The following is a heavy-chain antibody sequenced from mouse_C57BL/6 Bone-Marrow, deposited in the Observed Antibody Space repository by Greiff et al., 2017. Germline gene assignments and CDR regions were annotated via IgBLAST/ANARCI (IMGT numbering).Heavy chain of an antibody. V-gene: IGHV1-63*01. Sequence: QVQLQQSGAELVRPGTSVKMSCKASGYTFTNYWIGWAKQRPGHGLEWIGDIYPGGGYSNYNEKFKGKATLTADKSSSTAYMQFSSLTSEDSAIYYCAKYGNEIYYAMDYWGQGTSVTVSS. CDR2: IYPGGGYS. D-gene: IGHD2-1*01. CDR1: GYTFTNYW. CDR3: AKYGNEIYYAMDY. J-gene: IGHJ4*01.